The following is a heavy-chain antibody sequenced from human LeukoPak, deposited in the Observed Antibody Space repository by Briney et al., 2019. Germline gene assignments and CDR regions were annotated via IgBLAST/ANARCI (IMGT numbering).Heavy chain of an antibody. V-gene: IGHV4-59*05. CDR1: GGSISSYY. D-gene: IGHD3-3*01. Sequence: SETLSLTCTVSGGSISSYYWSWIRQPPGKGLEWIGSIYYSGSTYYNPSLKSRVTISVDTSKNQFSLILTSVTAADTAVYYCARQTGAGLFILPGGQGTLVTVSS. J-gene: IGHJ4*02. CDR3: ARQTGAGLFILP. CDR2: IYYSGST.